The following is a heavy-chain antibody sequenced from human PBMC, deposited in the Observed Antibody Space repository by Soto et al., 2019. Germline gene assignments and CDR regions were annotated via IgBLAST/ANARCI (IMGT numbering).Heavy chain of an antibody. D-gene: IGHD2-2*01. J-gene: IGHJ4*01. CDR3: ASTFCSKTTCYALSVVY. CDR1: GFSFDDYG. Sequence: PGRSLRLSCVGSGFSFDDYGMSWVRQAPGKGLEWVSGMTWNGERTGYADSVKGRFTISRDNAKNTLYLQMNSLRAEDSALYYCASTFCSKTTCYALSVVYWGHGPLVTVS. CDR2: MTWNGERT. V-gene: IGHV3-20*04.